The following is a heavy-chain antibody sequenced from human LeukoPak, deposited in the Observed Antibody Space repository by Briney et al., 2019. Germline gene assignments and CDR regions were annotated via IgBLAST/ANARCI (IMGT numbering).Heavy chain of an antibody. CDR2: IKQDGSEK. D-gene: IGHD6-13*01. J-gene: IGHJ4*02. Sequence: GGSLRLSCAASGFTFSSYWMSWVRQAPGKGLEWVANIKQDGSEKYYVDSVKGRFTISRDNAKNSLYLQMNSLRAEDTAVYYCARGIAAAGDYYFDYWGQGILVTVSS. V-gene: IGHV3-7*01. CDR1: GFTFSSYW. CDR3: ARGIAAAGDYYFDY.